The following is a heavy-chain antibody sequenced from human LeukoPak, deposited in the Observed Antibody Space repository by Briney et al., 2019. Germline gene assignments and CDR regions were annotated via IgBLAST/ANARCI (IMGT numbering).Heavy chain of an antibody. CDR2: ISGSGGSI. V-gene: IGHV3-23*01. CDR1: GFTFKTYT. J-gene: IGHJ4*02. D-gene: IGHD6-13*01. CDR3: AKDSGDSSSWYTFDY. Sequence: GGSLRLSCAASGFTFKTYTMHWVRQAPGMGLEWVSAISGSGGSIYYADSVKGRFTISRDNSKNTLYLQMNSLRAEDTAVYYCAKDSGDSSSWYTFDYWGQGTLVTVSS.